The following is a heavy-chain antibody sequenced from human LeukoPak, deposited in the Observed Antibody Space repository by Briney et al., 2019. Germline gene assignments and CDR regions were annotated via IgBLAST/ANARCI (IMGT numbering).Heavy chain of an antibody. Sequence: SETLSLTCTVSGGSISSYYWSWIRQPPGKGLEWIGYIYYSGSTNYNPSLKSRVTISVDTSKNQFSLKLSSVTAADTAVYYCARDSSGDNYYGMDVWGQGTTVTVSS. CDR1: GGSISSYY. J-gene: IGHJ6*02. CDR3: ARDSSGDNYYGMDV. V-gene: IGHV4-59*01. D-gene: IGHD7-27*01. CDR2: IYYSGST.